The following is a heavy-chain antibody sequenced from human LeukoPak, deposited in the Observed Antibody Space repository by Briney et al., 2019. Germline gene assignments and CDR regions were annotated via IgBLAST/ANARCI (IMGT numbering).Heavy chain of an antibody. CDR3: ARSNYHMVRGVIVDY. V-gene: IGHV1-2*02. J-gene: IGHJ4*02. D-gene: IGHD3-10*01. CDR1: GYTFTGYY. Sequence: ASVNVSCKASGYTFTGYYMHWVRQAPGQGLEWMGWINPNSGGTNYAQKFQGRVTMTRDTSISTAYMELSRLRSDDTAVYYCARSNYHMVRGVIVDYWGQGTLVTVSS. CDR2: INPNSGGT.